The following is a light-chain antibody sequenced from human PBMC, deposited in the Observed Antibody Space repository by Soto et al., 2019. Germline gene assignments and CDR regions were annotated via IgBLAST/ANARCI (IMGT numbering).Light chain of an antibody. CDR3: SSYTSSNPFV. CDR2: EDS. CDR1: SSDVGGYNY. Sequence: QSALTQPAAVSGSPGQSITISCTGTSSDVGGYNYVSWYQHHPGKAPKLMIYEDSNRPSGISNRFSGSKSGNTASLTISGLQAEDEADYYCSSYTSSNPFVFGTGTKVT. V-gene: IGLV2-14*01. J-gene: IGLJ1*01.